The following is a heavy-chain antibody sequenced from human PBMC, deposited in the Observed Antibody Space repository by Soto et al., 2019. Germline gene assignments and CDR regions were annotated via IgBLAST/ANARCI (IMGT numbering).Heavy chain of an antibody. CDR3: AKDPYSSSSNIDY. CDR2: IFYDGTNR. CDR1: GFSFSNYD. J-gene: IGHJ4*02. D-gene: IGHD6-13*01. V-gene: IGHV3-30*02. Sequence: GSLRLSCVASGFSFSNYDMDWVRQAPGKGLEWVTLIFYDGTNRYYPDSVKGRFTISRDSSKNTLYLRVNSLRTEDTAVYYCAKDPYSSSSNIDYWGQGTLVTVSS.